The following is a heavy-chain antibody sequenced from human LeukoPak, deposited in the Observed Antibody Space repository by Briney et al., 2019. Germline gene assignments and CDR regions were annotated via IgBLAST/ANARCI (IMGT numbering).Heavy chain of an antibody. V-gene: IGHV3-23*01. J-gene: IGHJ4*02. CDR1: GFTFRNYG. Sequence: GGSLRLSCAASGFTFRNYGMNWVRQAPGKGLEWVPLMSGSGARTYYADSVKGRFTISRDNSKNTLYPHMNSLRAEDTAVYYCAKGYYYDNSGESYFDYWGQGTLVTVSS. D-gene: IGHD3-22*01. CDR2: MSGSGART. CDR3: AKGYYYDNSGESYFDY.